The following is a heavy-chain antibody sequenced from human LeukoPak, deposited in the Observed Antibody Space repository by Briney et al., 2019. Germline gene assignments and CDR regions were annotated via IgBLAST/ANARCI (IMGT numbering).Heavy chain of an antibody. J-gene: IGHJ5*02. V-gene: IGHV1-18*01. CDR1: GYTFTSYG. D-gene: IGHD6-13*01. Sequence: GSSVKVSCKASGYTFTSYGISWVRQAPGQGLEWMGWISAYNGNTNYAQKLQGRVTMTTDTSTSTAYMELRSLRSDDTAVYYCARDGRIAAAVGRFDPWGQGTLVIVSS. CDR2: ISAYNGNT. CDR3: ARDGRIAAAVGRFDP.